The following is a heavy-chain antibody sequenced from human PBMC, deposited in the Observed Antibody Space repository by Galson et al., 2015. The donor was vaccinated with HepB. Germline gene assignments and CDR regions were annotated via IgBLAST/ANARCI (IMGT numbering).Heavy chain of an antibody. CDR2: IRSKNYGGTA. Sequence: SLRLSCAGSGFTFGDYAMSWFRQAPGKGLEWVGLIRSKNYGGTAEYAESVKDRFVISRDDSNNIAYLQMNSLKIEDSAVYFCAGRGLLEWFDYHFDSWGQGTLVTVSS. D-gene: IGHD3-3*01. CDR1: GFTFGDYA. CDR3: AGRGLLEWFDYHFDS. V-gene: IGHV3-49*03. J-gene: IGHJ4*02.